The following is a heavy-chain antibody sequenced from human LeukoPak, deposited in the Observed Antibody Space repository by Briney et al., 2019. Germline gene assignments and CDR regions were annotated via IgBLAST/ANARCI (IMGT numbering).Heavy chain of an antibody. V-gene: IGHV3-66*01. CDR2: IYSGGST. CDR1: GFTVSSNY. D-gene: IGHD3-10*01. CDR3: ARVTMVRGVAWWYFDL. J-gene: IGHJ2*01. Sequence: GGSLRLSCAASGFTVSSNYMSWVRQAPGKGLEWVSVIYSGGSTYYADSVKGRFTISRDNSKNTLYLQMNSLRAEDTAVYYCARVTMVRGVAWWYFDLWGRGTLVTVSS.